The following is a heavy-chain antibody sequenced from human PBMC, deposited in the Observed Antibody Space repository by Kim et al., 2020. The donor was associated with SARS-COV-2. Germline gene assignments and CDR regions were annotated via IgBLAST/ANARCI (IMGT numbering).Heavy chain of an antibody. CDR3: ARGSFVRSSSWYETYTDY. CDR2: IYYSGST. D-gene: IGHD6-13*01. Sequence: SETLSLTCTVSGGSISSSSYYWGWIRQPPGKGLEWIGSIYYSGSTYYNPSLKSRVTISVDTSKNQFSLKLSSVTAADTAVYYCARGSFVRSSSWYETYTDYWGQGTLVTVSS. CDR1: GGSISSSSYY. V-gene: IGHV4-39*07. J-gene: IGHJ4*02.